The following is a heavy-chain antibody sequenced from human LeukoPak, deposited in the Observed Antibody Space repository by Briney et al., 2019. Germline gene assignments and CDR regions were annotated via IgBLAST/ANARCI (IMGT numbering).Heavy chain of an antibody. CDR3: ARRYYYDSSGRDPFDC. D-gene: IGHD3-22*01. Sequence: SDTLSLTCTVSGGSISSSSYYWVWIRQPPGKGLEWIASIYYSGNTYYNPSLKSRVSISLDTSKNQFSLKLSSVTAADTAVYYCARRYYYDSSGRDPFDCWGQGTLVTVSS. CDR1: GGSISSSSYY. CDR2: IYYSGNT. V-gene: IGHV4-39*01. J-gene: IGHJ4*02.